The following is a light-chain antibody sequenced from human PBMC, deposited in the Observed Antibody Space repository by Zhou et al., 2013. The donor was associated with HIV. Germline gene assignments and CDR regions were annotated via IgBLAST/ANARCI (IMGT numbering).Light chain of an antibody. Sequence: DIQLTQSPPFVSASVGDRVTITCRASQGISSSLAWYQHNPGKAPKLLIYAASTLQSGVPSRFSGSGSGTEFSLTISSLQPEDSATYYCQQLNGYPQTFGQGTKVEIK. CDR1: QGISSS. J-gene: IGKJ1*01. V-gene: IGKV1-9*01. CDR2: AAS. CDR3: QQLNGYPQT.